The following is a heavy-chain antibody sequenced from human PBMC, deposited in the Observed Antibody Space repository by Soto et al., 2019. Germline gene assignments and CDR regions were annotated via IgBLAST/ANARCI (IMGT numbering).Heavy chain of an antibody. CDR1: GFTFSSYG. V-gene: IGHV3-30*18. J-gene: IGHJ4*02. CDR3: AKPDILTLTYYFDY. Sequence: GGSLRLSCAASGFTFSSYGMHWVRQAPGKGLEWVAVISYDGSNKYYADSVKGRFTISRDNSKNTLYLQMNSLRAEDTAVYYCAKPDILTLTYYFDYWGQGTLVTVSS. CDR2: ISYDGSNK. D-gene: IGHD3-9*01.